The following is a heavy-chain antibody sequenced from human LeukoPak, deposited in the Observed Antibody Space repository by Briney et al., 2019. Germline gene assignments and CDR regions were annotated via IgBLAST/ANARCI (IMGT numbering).Heavy chain of an antibody. CDR1: GGSISSGSYY. CDR3: AKGPYYYDSSGYYSGGDYYYYMDV. Sequence: SETLSLTCTVSGGSISSGSYYWSWIRQPAGEGLEWIGRIYTSGSTNYNPSLKSRVTISVDTSKNQFSLKLSSVTAADTAVYYCAKGPYYYDSSGYYSGGDYYYYMDVWGKGTTVTISS. V-gene: IGHV4-61*02. J-gene: IGHJ6*03. CDR2: IYTSGST. D-gene: IGHD3-22*01.